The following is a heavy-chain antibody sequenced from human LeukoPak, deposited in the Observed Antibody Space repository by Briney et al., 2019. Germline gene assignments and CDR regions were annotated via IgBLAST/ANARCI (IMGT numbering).Heavy chain of an antibody. CDR2: IYYSGST. Sequence: SETLSLTCTVSGGSISSYYWSLIRQPAGKGLEWIGYIYYSGSTNYNPSLKSRVTISVDTSKNQFSLKLSSVTAADTAVYYCARGPMVRLPVYAIDNWFDPWGQGTLVTVSS. D-gene: IGHD2-8*01. V-gene: IGHV4-59*01. J-gene: IGHJ5*02. CDR1: GGSISSYY. CDR3: ARGPMVRLPVYAIDNWFDP.